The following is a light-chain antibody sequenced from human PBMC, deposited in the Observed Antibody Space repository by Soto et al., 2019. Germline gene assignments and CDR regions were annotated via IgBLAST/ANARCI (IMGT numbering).Light chain of an antibody. J-gene: IGKJ2*01. CDR3: QQHDSFWT. Sequence: DIPMTQSPSTLSASVGDRVTITCRASQNINNWLAWYQQKPGKAPKLLIYDASRLESGVPSRFSGSGSGTEFTLTISSLQPDDVATYYCQQHDSFWTFGQGTKLEI. CDR2: DAS. V-gene: IGKV1-5*01. CDR1: QNINNW.